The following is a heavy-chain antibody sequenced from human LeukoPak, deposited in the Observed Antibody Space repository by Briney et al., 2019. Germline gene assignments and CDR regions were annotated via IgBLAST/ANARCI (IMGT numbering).Heavy chain of an antibody. J-gene: IGHJ6*03. V-gene: IGHV4-59*01. CDR1: GGSISSYY. D-gene: IGHD3-10*01. CDR3: ARTTEEYYGSGKYRKYYSYYYYMDV. CDR2: IYFSGST. Sequence: AETLSLTCTVSGGSISSYYWSWIRQPPGKGLKWIGYIYFSGSTNDNPSLKSRVTISVDTSNNQFSLKLKPVTAAEAAVYYCARTTEEYYGSGKYRKYYSYYYYMDVWGKGTTVTVPS.